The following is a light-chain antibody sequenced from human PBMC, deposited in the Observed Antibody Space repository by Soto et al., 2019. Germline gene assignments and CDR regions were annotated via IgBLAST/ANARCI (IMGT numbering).Light chain of an antibody. Sequence: QSVLTQSPSASASLGASVKLTCTLSSGHSSYAIAWHQQQPEKGPRYLMKLNSDGSHSKGDGIPDRFSGSSSGAERYLTISSLQSEVEADYYCQTWGTGPWVFGGGTKLTVL. CDR3: QTWGTGPWV. CDR1: SGHSSYA. CDR2: LNSDGSH. J-gene: IGLJ3*02. V-gene: IGLV4-69*01.